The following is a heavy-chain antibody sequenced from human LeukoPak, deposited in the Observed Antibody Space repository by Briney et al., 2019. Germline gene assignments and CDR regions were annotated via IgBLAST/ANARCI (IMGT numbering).Heavy chain of an antibody. CDR1: VGSISSGGYY. CDR2: IYYSGST. J-gene: IGHJ5*02. V-gene: IGHV4-31*03. Sequence: SETLSLTCTVSVGSISSGGYYWSWIRQHPGKGLEWIGYIYYSGSTYYNPSLKSRLTISVDTSKNQFSLKLSSVTAADTAIYYCARDGGGYCSGGSCYFWFDPWGQGTLVTVSS. CDR3: ARDGGGYCSGGSCYFWFDP. D-gene: IGHD2-15*01.